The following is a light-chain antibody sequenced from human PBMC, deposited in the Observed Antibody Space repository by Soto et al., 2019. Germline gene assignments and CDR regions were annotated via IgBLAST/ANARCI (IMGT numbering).Light chain of an antibody. Sequence: EIVLTQSPATLSLSPGERATLSCRASQSISRYLAWYQQKPGQAPRLLIYDASNRATGIPARFSGSGSGTDFNLTISSLEPEDFAFYYCPLRGDWPPFTFGPGTKVDIK. CDR3: PLRGDWPPFT. V-gene: IGKV3-11*01. J-gene: IGKJ3*01. CDR1: QSISRY. CDR2: DAS.